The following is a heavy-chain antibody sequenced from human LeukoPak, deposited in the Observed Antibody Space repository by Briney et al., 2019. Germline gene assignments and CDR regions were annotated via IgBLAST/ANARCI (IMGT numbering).Heavy chain of an antibody. J-gene: IGHJ3*02. V-gene: IGHV3-21*01. CDR2: ISSSSSYI. CDR1: GFTFSSYS. Sequence: PGGSLRLSCAASGFTFSSYSMNWVRQAPGKGLEWVSSISSSSSYIYYADSVKGRFTISRDNAKNSLYLQMNSLRAEDTAVYYCARERRDGYNLPHHDAFDIWGQGQWSPSLQ. D-gene: IGHD5-24*01. CDR3: ARERRDGYNLPHHDAFDI.